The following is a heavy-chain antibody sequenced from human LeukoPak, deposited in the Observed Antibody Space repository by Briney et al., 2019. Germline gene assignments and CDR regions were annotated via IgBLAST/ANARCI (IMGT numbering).Heavy chain of an antibody. J-gene: IGHJ3*02. CDR2: IWYDGSNK. D-gene: IGHD3-22*01. V-gene: IGHV3-33*01. Sequence: PGGSLRLSCAASGFTFSSYGMHWVRQAPGKGLEWVAVIWYDGSNKYYADSVKGRFTISRDNSKNTLYLQMNSLRAEDTAVYYCARVYYYDSSGYSPEAFDIWGQGTMVTVSS. CDR3: ARVYYYDSSGYSPEAFDI. CDR1: GFTFSSYG.